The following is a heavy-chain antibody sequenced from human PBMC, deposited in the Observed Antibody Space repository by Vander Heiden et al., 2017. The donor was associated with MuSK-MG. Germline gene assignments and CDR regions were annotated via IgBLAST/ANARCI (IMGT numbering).Heavy chain of an antibody. Sequence: QITLKESGPTLVKPTQTATLTRTFAGFSRSTSGVGVGWIRQPPGKALGGLALIYCDGDKRYSPSLKCRHTITKDTSNSQVVLTMTNMDPVDTATYDCAHKKGSSNYYNWFDPWGQGTLVTVSS. CDR2: IYCDGDK. CDR3: AHKKGSSNYYNWFDP. D-gene: IGHD3-22*01. V-gene: IGHV2-5*02. J-gene: IGHJ5*02. CDR1: GFSRSTSGVG.